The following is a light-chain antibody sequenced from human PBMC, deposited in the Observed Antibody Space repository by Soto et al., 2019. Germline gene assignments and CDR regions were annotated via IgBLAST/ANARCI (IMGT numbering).Light chain of an antibody. V-gene: IGKV3-20*01. J-gene: IGKJ4*01. Sequence: EIVLTQSPGTLSLSPGERATLSCRASQSVSSSYLAWYQQKPGQAPRLLIYGASSRATGIPDRFSGSGSGTDLTLTISRLEPEDFAVYYCQQYGSSPFGGGTKVEIK. CDR1: QSVSSSY. CDR2: GAS. CDR3: QQYGSSP.